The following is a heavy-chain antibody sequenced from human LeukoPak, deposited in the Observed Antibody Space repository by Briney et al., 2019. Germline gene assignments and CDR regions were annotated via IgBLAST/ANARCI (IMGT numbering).Heavy chain of an antibody. CDR2: ISAYNGNT. J-gene: IGHJ3*02. CDR1: GYTFTSYG. CDR3: ARDTPGVVADGAFDI. D-gene: IGHD2-15*01. Sequence: ASVKVSCKASGYTFTSYGISWVRQAPGQGLEWMGWISAYNGNTNYAQKLQGRVTMTTDTSTSTAYMELRSLRSDDTAVYYCARDTPGVVADGAFDIWGQGTMVTVSS. V-gene: IGHV1-18*01.